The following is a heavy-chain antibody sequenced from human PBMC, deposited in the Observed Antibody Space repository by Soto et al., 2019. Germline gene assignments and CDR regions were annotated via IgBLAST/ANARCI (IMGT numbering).Heavy chain of an antibody. Sequence: SETLSLTCTVSGGSISSGGYYWSWIRQHPGKGLEWIGYIYYSGSTYYNPSLKSRVTISVDTSKNQFSLKLSSVTAADTAVYYCASGRGCSSTSCRNYYYYMDVWGKGTTVTVSS. CDR3: ASGRGCSSTSCRNYYYYMDV. J-gene: IGHJ6*03. CDR2: IYYSGST. CDR1: GGSISSGGYY. V-gene: IGHV4-31*03. D-gene: IGHD2-2*01.